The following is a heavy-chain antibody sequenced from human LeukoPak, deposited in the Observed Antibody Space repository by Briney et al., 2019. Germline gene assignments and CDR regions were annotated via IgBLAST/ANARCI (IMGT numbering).Heavy chain of an antibody. D-gene: IGHD2-2*01. CDR3: ANSRIVVVPAAPFDY. V-gene: IGHV3-64*01. CDR2: ISSNGGST. CDR1: GFTFSSYA. Sequence: GGSLRLSCAASGFTFSSYAMHWVRQAPGKGLEYVSAISSNGGSTYYANSVKGRFTISRDNSKNTLYLQMNSLRAEDTAVYYCANSRIVVVPAAPFDYWGQGALVTVSS. J-gene: IGHJ4*02.